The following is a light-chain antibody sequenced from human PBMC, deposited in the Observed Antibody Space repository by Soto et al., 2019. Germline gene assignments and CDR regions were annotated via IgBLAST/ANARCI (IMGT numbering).Light chain of an antibody. CDR1: THSDIGDL. V-gene: IGLV2-14*03. CDR3: WSYAGSGSFYV. Sequence: QSALTQPASVSGSPGQSITISCTGTTHSDIGDLVSWYEHHPGSAPKLIIYAVTNRPSGISNRFSGSKSGNTASLTISGLQAEDEADFYCWSYAGSGSFYVFGSGTQVTVL. J-gene: IGLJ1*01. CDR2: AVT.